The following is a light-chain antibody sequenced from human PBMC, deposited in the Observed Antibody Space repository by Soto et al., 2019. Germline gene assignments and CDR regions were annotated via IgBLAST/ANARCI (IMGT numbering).Light chain of an antibody. CDR3: QQYNTFWT. V-gene: IGKV1-5*01. J-gene: IGKJ1*01. CDR2: DVS. Sequence: DIQMTQSPSTLSASVGDRVTITCRASQSISSWLAWYQQKPGKAPKLLIYDVSSLESGVPSRFSGNGSGTEFTLTISSLQPDDFATYYCQQYNTFWTFGQGTKVDIK. CDR1: QSISSW.